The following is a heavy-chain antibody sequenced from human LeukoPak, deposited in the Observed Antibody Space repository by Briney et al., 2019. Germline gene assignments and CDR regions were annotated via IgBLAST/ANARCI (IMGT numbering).Heavy chain of an antibody. Sequence: SETLSLTCTVSGGSISSYYWSWIRQPPGKGLEWIGYIYYSGSTNYNPSLKSRVTISVDTSKNQFSLKLSSVTAADTAVYYCARGNDILTGYSYYYYYYGMDVWGQGTTVTVSS. CDR3: ARGNDILTGYSYYYYYYGMDV. D-gene: IGHD3-9*01. J-gene: IGHJ6*02. CDR1: GGSISSYY. CDR2: IYYSGST. V-gene: IGHV4-59*01.